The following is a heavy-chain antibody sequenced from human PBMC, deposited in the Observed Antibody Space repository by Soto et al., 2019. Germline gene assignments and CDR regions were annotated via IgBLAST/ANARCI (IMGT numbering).Heavy chain of an antibody. J-gene: IGHJ4*02. Sequence: GSLRLSCAASGFSLSSYGMDWVRQAPGKGLEWVAVISYDGSNKYYADSVKGRFTISRDNSKNTLYLQMNSLRAEDTAVYYCAKTSSSGFDYWGQGTLVTVSS. CDR2: ISYDGSNK. V-gene: IGHV3-30*18. CDR1: GFSLSSYG. CDR3: AKTSSSGFDY. D-gene: IGHD6-6*01.